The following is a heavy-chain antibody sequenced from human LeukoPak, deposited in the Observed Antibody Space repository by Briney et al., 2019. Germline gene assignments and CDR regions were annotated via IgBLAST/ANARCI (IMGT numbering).Heavy chain of an antibody. CDR1: GGSITSGNYY. V-gene: IGHV4-39*01. J-gene: IGHJ3*02. CDR2: IYYSGST. Sequence: SETLSLTCTVSGGSITSGNYYWGWIRQPPGKGLEWIGSIYYSGSTYYNPSLKSQVTIFIDTSKNQFSLKLLSVTAADTAVYYCARPDQRGYSYGYSAFDIWGQGTMVTVSS. D-gene: IGHD5-18*01. CDR3: ARPDQRGYSYGYSAFDI.